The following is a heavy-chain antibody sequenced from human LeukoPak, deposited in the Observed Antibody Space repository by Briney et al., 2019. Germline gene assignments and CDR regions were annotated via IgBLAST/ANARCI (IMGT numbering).Heavy chain of an antibody. CDR2: ISSSSSYI. CDR3: ARDVVITIFGVDYFDY. V-gene: IGHV3-21*01. Sequence: GGSLRLSCAASGITFSSYSMNWVRQAPGKGLEWVSSISSSSSYIYYADSVKGRFTISRDNAKNSLYLQMNSLRAEDTAVYYCARDVVITIFGVDYFDYWGQGTLVTVSS. CDR1: GITFSSYS. D-gene: IGHD3-3*01. J-gene: IGHJ4*02.